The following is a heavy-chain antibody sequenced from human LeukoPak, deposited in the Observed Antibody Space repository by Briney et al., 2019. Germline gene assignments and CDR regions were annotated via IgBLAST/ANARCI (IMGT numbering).Heavy chain of an antibody. CDR1: GFTFSSYA. J-gene: IGHJ2*01. CDR2: ISDSGGST. V-gene: IGHV3-23*01. Sequence: QSGGSLRLSCAASGFTFSSYAMSWVRQAPGKGLEWVSAISDSGGSTYYADSVKGRFTISRDNSKNTLYLQMNSLRAEDTAVYYCAKDGSYYSSWYFDLWGRGTLVTVSS. D-gene: IGHD1-26*01. CDR3: AKDGSYYSSWYFDL.